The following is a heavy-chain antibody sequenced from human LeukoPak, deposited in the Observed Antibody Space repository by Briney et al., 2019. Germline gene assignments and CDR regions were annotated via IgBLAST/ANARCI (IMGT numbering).Heavy chain of an antibody. V-gene: IGHV4-39*07. D-gene: IGHD3-3*01. CDR3: ARDGWSGYDC. Sequence: SETLSLTCTVSGVSISSSNHYWGRLRQPPGKGLEWIGSIYSSGSTYYNPSLKSRVTISVDTSKNQFSLKLSSVTAADTAVYYCARDGWSGYDCWGQGTLVTVSS. CDR2: IYSSGST. CDR1: GVSISSSNHY. J-gene: IGHJ4*02.